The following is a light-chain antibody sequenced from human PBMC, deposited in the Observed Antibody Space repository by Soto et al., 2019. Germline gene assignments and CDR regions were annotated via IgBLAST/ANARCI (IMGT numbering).Light chain of an antibody. J-gene: IGKJ5*01. CDR2: AAS. Sequence: IQVPQYQSSLPASVGDIVTITYRASQGISSFLAWYQQKPGKAPKLLIYAASTLQSGVPSRFSGSGSGTDFTLTISSLQPEDFATYFCQPLNSYPITVGQGTLLEIK. CDR1: QGISSF. CDR3: QPLNSYPIT. V-gene: IGKV1-9*01.